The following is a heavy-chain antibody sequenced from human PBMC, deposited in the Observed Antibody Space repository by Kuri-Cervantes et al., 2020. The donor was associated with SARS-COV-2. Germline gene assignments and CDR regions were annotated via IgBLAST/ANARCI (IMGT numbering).Heavy chain of an antibody. V-gene: IGHV3-23*01. CDR2: ISGSGGST. D-gene: IGHD5-24*01. CDR1: GFTFSNYA. J-gene: IGHJ4*02. Sequence: ESLKISCAASGFTFSNYAMSWVRQAPGKGLEWVSAISGSGGSTHYADSVKGRLTISRDNSKNTLYLQMNSLRAEDTAVYYWAKVGDGYNCDYWGQGTLVTVSS. CDR3: AKVGDGYNCDY.